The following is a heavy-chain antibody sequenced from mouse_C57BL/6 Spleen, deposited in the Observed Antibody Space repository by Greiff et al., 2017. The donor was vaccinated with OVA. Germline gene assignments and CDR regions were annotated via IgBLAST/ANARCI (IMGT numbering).Heavy chain of an antibody. J-gene: IGHJ2*01. CDR3: ARDYGSFDY. CDR1: GFTFSSYG. V-gene: IGHV5-6*01. D-gene: IGHD1-1*01. CDR2: ISSGGSYT. Sequence: EVQLVESGGDLVKPGGSLKLSCAASGFTFSSYGMSWVRQTPDKRLEWVATISSGGSYTYYPDSVKGRFTISRDNAKNTLYLQMSSLKSEDTAMYYCARDYGSFDYWGQGTTLTVSS.